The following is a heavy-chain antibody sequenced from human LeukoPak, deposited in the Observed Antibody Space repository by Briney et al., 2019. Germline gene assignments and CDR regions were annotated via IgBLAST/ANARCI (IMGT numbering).Heavy chain of an antibody. CDR1: GGTFSSYA. J-gene: IGHJ4*02. Sequence: SVKVSCKASGGTFSSYAISWVRQAPGQGLEWMGGIIPIFGTANYAQKFQGRVTITADESTSTAYMELSSLRSEDTVVYYCARGGYCSGGSCYSFDYWGQGTLVTVSS. CDR2: IIPIFGTA. V-gene: IGHV1-69*13. D-gene: IGHD2-15*01. CDR3: ARGGYCSGGSCYSFDY.